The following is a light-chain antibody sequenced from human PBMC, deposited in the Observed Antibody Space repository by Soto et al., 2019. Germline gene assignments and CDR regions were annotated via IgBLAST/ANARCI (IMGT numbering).Light chain of an antibody. CDR1: SSNIGSNT. V-gene: IGLV1-44*01. Sequence: QSVLTQPHSASGTPGQRVTISCSGSSSNIGSNTVNWYQQLPGTAPKLLIYSNNHRPSGVTDRFSGSKSGTSASLAIIGIYSENEADYYCAAWDDSRNGWVFGGGTKLTVL. CDR3: AAWDDSRNGWV. J-gene: IGLJ3*02. CDR2: SNN.